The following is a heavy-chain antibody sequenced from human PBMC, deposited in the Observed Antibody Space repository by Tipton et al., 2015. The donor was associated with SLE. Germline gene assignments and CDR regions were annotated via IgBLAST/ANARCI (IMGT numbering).Heavy chain of an antibody. CDR2: VSYSGST. Sequence: LRLSCAVSGYSISSGYYWSWIRQPPGKGLESIGYVSYSGSTNYNPSLKSRATISEDSSKNQFSLRLSSVTAADTAVYYCARGSYYMDVWGKGTTVTVSS. J-gene: IGHJ6*03. V-gene: IGHV4-61*01. CDR3: ARGSYYMDV. CDR1: GYSISSGYY.